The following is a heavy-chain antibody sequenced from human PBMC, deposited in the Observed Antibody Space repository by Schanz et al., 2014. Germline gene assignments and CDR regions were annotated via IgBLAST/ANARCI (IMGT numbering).Heavy chain of an antibody. CDR3: ARDGGRDGYNLAFDV. CDR2: MYINSGST. Sequence: VQLVGSGGGVVQPGGSLRLSCAVSGFTVNTNYMSWVRQAPGKGLEWISSMYINSGSTQYADSVKGRFIISRDSSKNTLFLQMNSLRAEDTAVYFCARDGGRDGYNLAFDVWGQGTLVTVSS. CDR1: GFTVNTNY. V-gene: IGHV3-53*01. D-gene: IGHD5-12*01. J-gene: IGHJ3*01.